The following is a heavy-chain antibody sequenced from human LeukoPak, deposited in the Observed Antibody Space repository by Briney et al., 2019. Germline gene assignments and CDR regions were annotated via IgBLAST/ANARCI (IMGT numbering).Heavy chain of an antibody. D-gene: IGHD6-13*01. V-gene: IGHV3-23*01. CDR3: AKGANGGSYSSSWPEQIDY. CDR1: GFTFSTYG. J-gene: IGHJ4*02. CDR2: IGGSGVST. Sequence: GGSLRLSCAASGFTFSTYGMTWVRQAPGKGLEWVSAIGGSGVSTYYADSVKGRFTISRDNSRNTLYLQMNSLRAEDTAVYYCAKGANGGSYSSSWPEQIDYWGQGTLVTVSS.